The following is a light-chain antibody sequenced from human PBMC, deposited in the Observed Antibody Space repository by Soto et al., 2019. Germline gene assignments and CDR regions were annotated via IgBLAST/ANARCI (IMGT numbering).Light chain of an antibody. CDR1: QSVSSN. CDR2: GAS. Sequence: EIVMTQSPATLSVSPGERATLSCRARQSVSSNLAWYQQKTGQAPSLLIYGASTRATGIPARFSGSGSGTEFTLTISSLQSEDFAVYYCQQYNNWPPTWTFGQGTKVEIK. V-gene: IGKV3-15*01. CDR3: QQYNNWPPTWT. J-gene: IGKJ1*01.